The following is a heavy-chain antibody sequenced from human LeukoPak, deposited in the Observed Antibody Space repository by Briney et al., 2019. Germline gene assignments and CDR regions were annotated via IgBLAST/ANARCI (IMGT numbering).Heavy chain of an antibody. CDR3: AKDPRGRIAAAGHDAFDI. V-gene: IGHV1-69*13. J-gene: IGHJ3*02. D-gene: IGHD6-13*01. CDR2: IITIIGRA. Sequence: SVKVSCKASGGTFSSYAISCVRQAPGQGLEWMGGIITIIGRANYAQKFQSRVTITADESKRPAYMKLSSVRSADTAVYYCAKDPRGRIAAAGHDAFDIWGQGTMVTVSS. CDR1: GGTFSSYA.